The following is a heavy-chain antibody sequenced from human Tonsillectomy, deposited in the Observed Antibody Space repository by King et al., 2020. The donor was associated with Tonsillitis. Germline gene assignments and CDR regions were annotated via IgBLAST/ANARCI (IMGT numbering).Heavy chain of an antibody. V-gene: IGHV4-61*03. D-gene: IGHD3-10*01. Sequence: LQLQESGPGLVKPSETLSLTCTVSGGSVNSGSYYWSWIRQPPGKGLEWIGYIYYSGSTNYNPSLKSRVTMSIDTSNNHFSLRLSSVTAADTAVYYCARVWQYYDSGSHQTQRFDYWGQGTLVTVSS. J-gene: IGHJ4*02. CDR3: ARVWQYYDSGSHQTQRFDY. CDR1: GGSVNSGSYY. CDR2: IYYSGST.